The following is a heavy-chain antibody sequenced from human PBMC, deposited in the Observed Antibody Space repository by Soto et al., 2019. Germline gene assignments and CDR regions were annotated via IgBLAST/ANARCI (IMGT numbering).Heavy chain of an antibody. CDR1: GFTFSSYG. CDR3: AREPEGSAPLY. Sequence: QVQLVESGGGVVQPGRSLRLSCAASGFTFSSYGMHWVRQAPGKGLEWVAVISYDGSNKYYADSVKGRFTISRDNSKNTLYLQMNSLRAEDTAVYYCAREPEGSAPLYWGQGTLVTVSS. J-gene: IGHJ4*02. V-gene: IGHV3-30*03. CDR2: ISYDGSNK. D-gene: IGHD3-10*01.